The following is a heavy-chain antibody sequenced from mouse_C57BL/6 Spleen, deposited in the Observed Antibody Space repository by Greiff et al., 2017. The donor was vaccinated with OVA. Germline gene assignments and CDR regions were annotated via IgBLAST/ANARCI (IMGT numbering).Heavy chain of an antibody. V-gene: IGHV1-64*01. CDR1: GYTFTSYW. Sequence: QVQLQQPGAELVKPGASVKLSCKASGYTFTSYWMHWVKQRPGQGLEWIGMIHPNSGSTNYNEKFKSKATLTVDKSSSTAYMPLSGLTSEDSAVYYGARSVVATWYCAMDYWGQGTSVTVSA. D-gene: IGHD1-1*01. CDR3: ARSVVATWYCAMDY. CDR2: IHPNSGST. J-gene: IGHJ4*01.